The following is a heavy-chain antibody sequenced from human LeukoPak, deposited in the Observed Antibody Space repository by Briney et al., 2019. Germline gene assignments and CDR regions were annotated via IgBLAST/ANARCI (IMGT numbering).Heavy chain of an antibody. CDR1: VYSFTNYW. V-gene: IGHV5-51*01. D-gene: IGHD2-21*01. J-gene: IGHJ6*03. Sequence: GESLKISCKGSVYSFTNYWIGWVRQMPGKGLEWMGIIYPGDSDIRYSPSFQGQVTISADKSISTAYLQWSSLKASDTAMYYCARRASSYYYYMDVWGKGTTVTVSS. CDR2: IYPGDSDI. CDR3: ARRASSYYYYMDV.